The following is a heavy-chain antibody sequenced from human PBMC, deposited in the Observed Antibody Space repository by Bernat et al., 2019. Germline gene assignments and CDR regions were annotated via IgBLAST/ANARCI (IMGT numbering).Heavy chain of an antibody. V-gene: IGHV1-24*01. CDR1: GYTLTALS. CDR2: FDPEDGET. D-gene: IGHD5-12*01. Sequence: VQLVQSGAEVKKPGASVKVSCKVSGYTLTALSMHWVRQAPGKGLEWMGGFDPEDGETIYAQKFQGRVTVTEDTSTEAAYMGMRNLSSEDKAVYYCATDRSGCDYGARFDYWGQGTLVTVSS. CDR3: ATDRSGCDYGARFDY. J-gene: IGHJ4*02.